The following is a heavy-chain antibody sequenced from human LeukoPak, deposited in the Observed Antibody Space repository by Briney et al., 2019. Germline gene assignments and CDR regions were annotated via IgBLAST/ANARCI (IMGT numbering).Heavy chain of an antibody. D-gene: IGHD3-22*01. J-gene: IGHJ4*02. CDR3: ARDWGTYYYDSSGPTLDY. CDR1: GFIFSTYE. CDR2: IWYDGSNK. V-gene: IGHV3-33*08. Sequence: GGSLRLSCAASGFIFSTYEMNWVRQAPGKGPEWVAVIWYDGSNKYYADSVKGRFTISRDNSKNTLYLQMNSLRAEDTAVYYCARDWGTYYYDSSGPTLDYWGQGTLVTVSS.